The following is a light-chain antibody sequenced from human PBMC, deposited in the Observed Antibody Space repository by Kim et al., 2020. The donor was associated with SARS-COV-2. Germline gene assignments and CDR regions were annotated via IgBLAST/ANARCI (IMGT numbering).Light chain of an antibody. V-gene: IGLV2-14*03. CDR1: SSDVGGYNY. Sequence: GQSITISRTGTSSDVGGYNYVSLYQQHPGKAPKLMIYYVSERPSGVSNRFSGSKSGNTASLTISGLQAEDEADYYCSSYTRSTTWVFGGGTQLTVL. CDR3: SSYTRSTTWV. CDR2: YVS. J-gene: IGLJ3*02.